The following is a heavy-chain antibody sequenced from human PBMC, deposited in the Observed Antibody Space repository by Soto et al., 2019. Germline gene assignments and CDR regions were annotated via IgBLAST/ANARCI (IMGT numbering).Heavy chain of an antibody. J-gene: IGHJ4*02. D-gene: IGHD3-22*01. CDR3: ARVDYSDRGYFDY. Sequence: GGSLRLSCAASGFTFSPYTLGWVRQAPGKGLKSVSFITNSNSFIYYGDSVKGRFTISRDDAKSSLYLQMDSLRADDTAVYYCARVDYSDRGYFDYWGQGALVTVSS. CDR1: GFTFSPYT. V-gene: IGHV3-21*01. CDR2: ITNSNSFI.